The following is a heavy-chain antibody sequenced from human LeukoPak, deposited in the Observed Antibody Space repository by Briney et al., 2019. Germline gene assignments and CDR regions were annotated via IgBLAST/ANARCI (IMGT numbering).Heavy chain of an antibody. V-gene: IGHV3-7*01. D-gene: IGHD2-2*01. CDR1: GFTFSTYA. J-gene: IGHJ4*02. Sequence: GGSLRLSCAASGFTFSTYAMSWVRQAPGKGLEWVANINQDGSEKYYVDSVKGRFTISRDNAKNSLFLQMNSLRAEDTAFYYCARGYDIDYWGQGTLVTVSS. CDR2: INQDGSEK. CDR3: ARGYDIDY.